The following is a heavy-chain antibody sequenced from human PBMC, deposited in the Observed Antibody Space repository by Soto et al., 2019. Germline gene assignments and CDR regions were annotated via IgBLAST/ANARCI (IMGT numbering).Heavy chain of an antibody. J-gene: IGHJ6*01. CDR1: GYTFTSYG. V-gene: IGHV1-18*01. CDR3: AIADGRLRSVDDYGMDV. D-gene: IGHD5-12*01. CDR2: ISAYNCNT. Sequence: QVQLVQSGAEVKKPGASVKVSCKASGYTFTSYGISWVRQAPRQGLEWRGWISAYNCNTNYAQKLQGRVTMTTDTCTSTAYMELRSLRSNATTVYYRAIADGRLRSVDDYGMDVWGRRTTVSVSA.